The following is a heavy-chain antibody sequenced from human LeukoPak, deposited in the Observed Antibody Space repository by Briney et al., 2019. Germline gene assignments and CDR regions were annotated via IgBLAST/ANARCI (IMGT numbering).Heavy chain of an antibody. CDR2: INHSGST. CDR3: ARVGGYGDPGY. J-gene: IGHJ4*02. V-gene: IGHV4-34*01. Sequence: SGTLSLTCAVYGGSFSGYYWSWIRQPPGKGLEWIGEINHSGSTNYNPSLKSRVTISVDTSKNQFSLKLSSVTAADTAVYYCARVGGYGDPGYWGQGTLVTVSS. D-gene: IGHD4-17*01. CDR1: GGSFSGYY.